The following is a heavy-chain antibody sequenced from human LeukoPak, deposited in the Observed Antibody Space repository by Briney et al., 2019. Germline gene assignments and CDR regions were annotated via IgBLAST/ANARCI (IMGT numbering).Heavy chain of an antibody. CDR1: GFSFSSHW. D-gene: IGHD4-17*01. CDR2: IKRDGSEK. CDR3: VRTFYGDYGFFDY. V-gene: IGHV3-7*01. J-gene: IGHJ4*02. Sequence: GGSLRLSCEASGFSFSSHWMNWVRQAPGKGLEWVANIKRDGSEKYYVDSVKGRFTISRDNAKNSLYLQMNSLRAEDTAVYYCVRTFYGDYGFFDYWGQGTLVTVSS.